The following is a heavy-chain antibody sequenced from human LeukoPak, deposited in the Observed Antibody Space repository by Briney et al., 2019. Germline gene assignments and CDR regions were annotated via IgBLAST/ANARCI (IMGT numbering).Heavy chain of an antibody. CDR2: ISSSSSYI. Sequence: GGSLRLSCAASGFTFSSYSMNWVRKAPGKGLEWVSSISSSSSYIYYADSVKGRFTISRDNAKNSLYLQMNSLRAEDTAVYYCARVSDIVVVPAAHHYFDYWGQGTLVTVSS. J-gene: IGHJ4*02. CDR3: ARVSDIVVVPAAHHYFDY. V-gene: IGHV3-21*01. D-gene: IGHD2-2*01. CDR1: GFTFSSYS.